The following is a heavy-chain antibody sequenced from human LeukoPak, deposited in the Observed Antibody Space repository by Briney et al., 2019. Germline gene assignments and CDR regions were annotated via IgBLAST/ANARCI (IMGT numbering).Heavy chain of an antibody. CDR2: IYTSGST. V-gene: IGHV4-4*07. Sequence: SETLSLTCTVSGGSISSYYWSWIRQPAGKGLEWIGRIYTSGSTNYNPSLKSRVTMSVDTSKNQFSLKLSSVTAADTAVYYCARVSRGGCSGGSCYSAPFDYWGQGTLVTVSS. CDR3: ARVSRGGCSGGSCYSAPFDY. D-gene: IGHD2-15*01. J-gene: IGHJ4*02. CDR1: GGSISSYY.